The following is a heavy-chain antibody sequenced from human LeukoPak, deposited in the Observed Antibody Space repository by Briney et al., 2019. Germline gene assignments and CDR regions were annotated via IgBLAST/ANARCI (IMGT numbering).Heavy chain of an antibody. V-gene: IGHV4-4*07. CDR1: GSTIRSYY. Sequence: SETLSCNGSGSGSTIRSYYWSWVRQPAGKGLKGIGRISTSGNTNDNPSLRSRVSLSVETSKNQFSLKLSSVTAADTAVYYCARDIKVVNVYYYYSMDVWGKGTTVTVSS. D-gene: IGHD3-22*01. CDR3: ARDIKVVNVYYYYSMDV. J-gene: IGHJ6*03. CDR2: ISTSGNT.